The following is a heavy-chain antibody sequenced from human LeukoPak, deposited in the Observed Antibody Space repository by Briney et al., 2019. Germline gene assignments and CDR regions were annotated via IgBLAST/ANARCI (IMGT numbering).Heavy chain of an antibody. CDR3: ARDSITTVRGVIRGSSDFDY. CDR1: GYTFTNYG. J-gene: IGHJ4*02. D-gene: IGHD3-10*01. V-gene: IGHV1-18*04. CDR2: ISAYNGNT. Sequence: APVKVSCKASGYTFTNYGISWVRQAPGQGLEWMGWISAYNGNTNYAQKFQGRVTMTAETSTSTAYMELRSLRSDDTAVYYCARDSITTVRGVIRGSSDFDYWGQGTLVTVSS.